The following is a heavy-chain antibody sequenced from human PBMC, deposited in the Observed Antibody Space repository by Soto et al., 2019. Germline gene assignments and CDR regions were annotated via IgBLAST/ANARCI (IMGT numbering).Heavy chain of an antibody. CDR3: ACYDFWSDRNY. CDR1: GYSFSIFW. Sequence: PGESLKISCKGSGYSFSIFWIGWVRQMPGKGLEWMGVIYPGDSDTRYSPSFQGQVTISADKSISTAYLQWSSLKASDTAMYYCACYDFWSDRNYWGQGTLVIVSS. CDR2: IYPGDSDT. J-gene: IGHJ4*02. D-gene: IGHD3-3*01. V-gene: IGHV5-51*01.